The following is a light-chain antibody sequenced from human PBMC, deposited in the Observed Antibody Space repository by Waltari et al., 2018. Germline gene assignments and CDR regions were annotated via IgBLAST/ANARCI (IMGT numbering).Light chain of an antibody. V-gene: IGLV2-23*02. J-gene: IGLJ3*02. CDR2: DVS. CDR1: SRDIGRYDI. Sequence: QSALTQPAAVSGFPGQAVTISCIGASRDIGRYDIVSWYQQHPGNAPKLIISDVSQRPSGVSDRFSGSKSGDTASLTISGLQFEDEADYYCCSYAGNYVWVFGGGTRLTVL. CDR3: CSYAGNYVWV.